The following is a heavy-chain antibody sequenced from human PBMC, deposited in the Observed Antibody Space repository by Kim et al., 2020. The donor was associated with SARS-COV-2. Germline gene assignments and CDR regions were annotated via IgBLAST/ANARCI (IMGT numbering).Heavy chain of an antibody. V-gene: IGHV1-58*01. Sequence: YAQKFQERVTITRDMSTSTAYMELSSLRSEDTAVYYCAAGFWSGYYDFDYWGQGTLVTVSS. D-gene: IGHD3-3*01. J-gene: IGHJ4*02. CDR3: AAGFWSGYYDFDY.